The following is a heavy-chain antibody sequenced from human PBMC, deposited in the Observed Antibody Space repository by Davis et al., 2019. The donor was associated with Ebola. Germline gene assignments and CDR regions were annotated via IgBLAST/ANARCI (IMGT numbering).Heavy chain of an antibody. V-gene: IGHV4-30-4*07. J-gene: IGHJ1*01. Sequence: PSETLSLTCAVSGGSISSGDYSWSWIRQPPGKGLEWIGYVHSSGSTHYNPSLNSRVTISMDTSKSQFSLRLSSVTAADTAVFYCARSIAAGGTNFQHWGQGTLVTVSS. CDR3: ARSIAAGGTNFQH. D-gene: IGHD6-13*01. CDR2: VHSSGST. CDR1: GGSISSGDYS.